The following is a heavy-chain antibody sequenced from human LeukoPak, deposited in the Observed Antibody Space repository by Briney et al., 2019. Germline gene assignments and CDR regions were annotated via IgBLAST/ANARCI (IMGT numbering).Heavy chain of an antibody. V-gene: IGHV4-39*07. CDR3: ARVTGYRIEDYFDY. CDR2: IYYSGST. J-gene: IGHJ4*02. Sequence: PETLSLTCTVSGGSISSSSYYWGWIRQPPGKGLEWIGSIYYSGSTNYNPSLKSRVTISVETSKNEFSLKLRSVTAADTAVYYCARVTGYRIEDYFDYWGQGTLVTVSS. CDR1: GGSISSSSYY. D-gene: IGHD6-13*01.